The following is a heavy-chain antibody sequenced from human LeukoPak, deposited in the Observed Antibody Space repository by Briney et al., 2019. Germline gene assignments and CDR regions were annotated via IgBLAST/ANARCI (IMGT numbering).Heavy chain of an antibody. CDR3: ARHGRRDGPFTY. CDR1: GYTFVSLD. J-gene: IGHJ4*02. CDR2: MNPSSGNT. V-gene: IGHV1-8*01. Sequence: ASVRISCKASGYTFVSLDINWVRQASGQGLEWMGWMNPSSGNTGSAQKFQGRLSMTRDTSIDTAYMELSSLSSEDTAVYYCARHGRRDGPFTYWGQGTLVTVSS. D-gene: IGHD5-24*01.